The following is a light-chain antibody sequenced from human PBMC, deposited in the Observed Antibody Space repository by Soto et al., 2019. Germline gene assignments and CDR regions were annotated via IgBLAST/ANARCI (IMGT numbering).Light chain of an antibody. V-gene: IGKV1-5*01. CDR1: QSISSW. J-gene: IGKJ2*01. CDR3: QQYSSSSPT. CDR2: GAS. Sequence: DIQMTQSPSTLSASVGDRVTITCRASQSISSWLAWYQQKPGKAPKLLIYGASSLESGVPSRFSGSGAVTEFTLTIVSLQPDDFATYYCQQYSSSSPTFGQGTKLEI.